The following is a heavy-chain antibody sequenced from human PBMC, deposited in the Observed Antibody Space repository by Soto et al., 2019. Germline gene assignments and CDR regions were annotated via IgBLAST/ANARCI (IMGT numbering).Heavy chain of an antibody. D-gene: IGHD4-17*01. Sequence: GESLKISCKGSGYSFSNYWIVWVRQMPGKGLEWMGIIYPGDSETKYSPSFQGQVTISADKSISTAYLQWSSLKASDTAMYYCARQDFYGGNSVWFDPWGQGTLVTVSS. CDR3: ARQDFYGGNSVWFDP. CDR1: GYSFSNYW. CDR2: IYPGDSET. J-gene: IGHJ5*02. V-gene: IGHV5-51*01.